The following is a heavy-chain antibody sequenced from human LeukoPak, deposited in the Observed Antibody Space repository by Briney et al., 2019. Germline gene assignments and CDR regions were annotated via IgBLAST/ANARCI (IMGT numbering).Heavy chain of an antibody. V-gene: IGHV3-21*01. D-gene: IGHD6-13*01. J-gene: IGHJ6*03. CDR2: ISSSSSYI. CDR1: GFTFSSYS. Sequence: PGGSLRLSCAASGFTFSSYSMNWVRQAPGKGLEWVSSISSSSSYIYYADSVKGRFTISRDNAKNSLYLQMNRLRAEDTAVYYCARAGSSNYYYYYMDVWGKGTTVTVSS. CDR3: ARAGSSNYYYYYMDV.